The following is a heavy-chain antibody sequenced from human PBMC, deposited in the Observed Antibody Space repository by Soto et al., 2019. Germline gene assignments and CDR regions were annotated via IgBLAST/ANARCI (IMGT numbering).Heavy chain of an antibody. CDR2: IYYSGST. V-gene: IGHV4-30-4*01. J-gene: IGHJ5*02. Sequence: SETLSLTCTVSGGSISSGDYYWSWIRQPPGKGLEWIGYIYYSGSTYYNPSLKSRVTISVDTSKNQFSLKLSSVTAADTAVYYCARAAYSSSWYWFDPWGQGTLVTVSS. D-gene: IGHD6-13*01. CDR1: GGSISSGDYY. CDR3: ARAAYSSSWYWFDP.